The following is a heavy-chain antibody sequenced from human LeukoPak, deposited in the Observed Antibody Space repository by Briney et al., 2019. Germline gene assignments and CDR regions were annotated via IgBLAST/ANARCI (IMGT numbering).Heavy chain of an antibody. V-gene: IGHV3-23*01. CDR2: ISGSGGST. D-gene: IGHD1-26*01. CDR3: AKDRNSGSYFGAFDI. Sequence: GGSLRLPCAASGFTFSSYAMSWVRQAPGKGLEWVSAISGSGGSTYYADSVKGRFTISRDNSKNTLYLQMNSLRAEDTAVYYCAKDRNSGSYFGAFDIWGQGTMVTVSS. CDR1: GFTFSSYA. J-gene: IGHJ3*02.